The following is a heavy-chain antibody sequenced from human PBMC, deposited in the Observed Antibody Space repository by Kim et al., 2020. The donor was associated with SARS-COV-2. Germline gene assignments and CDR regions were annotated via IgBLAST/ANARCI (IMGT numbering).Heavy chain of an antibody. D-gene: IGHD3-22*01. V-gene: IGHV3-23*01. Sequence: TDSVKGRFTISRDNSKNTLYLQMNSRRAEDTAVYYCAKDLSSSSGYYYFDYWGQGTLVTVSS. CDR3: AKDLSSSSGYYYFDY. J-gene: IGHJ4*02.